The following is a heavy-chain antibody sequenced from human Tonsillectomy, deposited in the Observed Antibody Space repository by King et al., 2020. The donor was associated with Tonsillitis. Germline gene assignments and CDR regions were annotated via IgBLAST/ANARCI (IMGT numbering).Heavy chain of an antibody. CDR2: INHSGST. Sequence: HVQLQQWGAGLLKPSETLSLTCTVYGGSFSGYYWIWIRQPPGKGLEWIGEINHSGSTNYNPSLKSRVTISVDTSKNQFSLKLSSVTAADTAVYYCARVGAGGSGSSYFRNFDYWGQGTLVTVSS. CDR1: GGSFSGYY. CDR3: ARVGAGGSGSSYFRNFDY. V-gene: IGHV4-34*01. D-gene: IGHD3-10*01. J-gene: IGHJ4*02.